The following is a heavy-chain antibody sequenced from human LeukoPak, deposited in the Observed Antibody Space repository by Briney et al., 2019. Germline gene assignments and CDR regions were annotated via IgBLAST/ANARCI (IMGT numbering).Heavy chain of an antibody. CDR3: ARDRKYCGGDCYFDQYNWFDP. Sequence: PGGSLRLSCAASGFTFSSYSMNWVRQAPGKGLEWVSSISSSSSYIYYADSVKGRFTISRDNAKNSLYLQMNSLRAEDTAVYYCARDRKYCGGDCYFDQYNWFDPWGQGTLVTVSS. V-gene: IGHV3-21*01. CDR1: GFTFSSYS. D-gene: IGHD2-21*01. CDR2: ISSSSSYI. J-gene: IGHJ5*02.